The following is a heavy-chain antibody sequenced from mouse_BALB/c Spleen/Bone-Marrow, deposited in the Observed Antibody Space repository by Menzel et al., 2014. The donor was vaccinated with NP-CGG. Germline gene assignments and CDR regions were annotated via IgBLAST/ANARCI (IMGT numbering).Heavy chain of an antibody. CDR2: INPDSRTI. CDR3: ARGNYYGNLDY. Sequence: EVHLVESGGGLVQPGGSLKLSCAASGFDFXRHWMSWVRQAPGKGLQWIGEINPDSRTINYAPSLKAKFIISRDNAKNTLYLQMSKVRSDDTALYYCARGNYYGNLDYWGQGTTLTVSS. D-gene: IGHD2-1*01. V-gene: IGHV4-1*02. J-gene: IGHJ2*01. CDR1: GFDFXRHW.